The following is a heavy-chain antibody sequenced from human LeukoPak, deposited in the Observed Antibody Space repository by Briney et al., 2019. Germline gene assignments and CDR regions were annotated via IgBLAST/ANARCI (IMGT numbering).Heavy chain of an antibody. V-gene: IGHV5-51*01. CDR2: IYPGDSDT. J-gene: IGHJ6*03. D-gene: IGHD3-3*01. CDR3: ARYHSGSGYYTGYYYQYMDV. CDR1: GYRFTSYW. Sequence: GESLKISCKGSGYRFTSYWIGWVRQMPGKGLEWMGIIYPGDSDTRYSPSFQGQVTISADKSISTAYLQWSSLKASDTAMYYCARYHSGSGYYTGYYYQYMDVWGKGTTVTVSS.